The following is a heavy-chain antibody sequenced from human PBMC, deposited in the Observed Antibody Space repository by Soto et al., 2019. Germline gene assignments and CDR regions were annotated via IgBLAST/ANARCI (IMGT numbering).Heavy chain of an antibody. CDR1: GYTLTGLS. J-gene: IGHJ5*02. D-gene: IGHD3-10*01. CDR3: ATAGFGELFFSWFDP. CDR2: FDPEDGET. Sequence: ASVKVSCKVSGYTLTGLSMHWVRQAPGKGLEWMGGFDPEDGETIYAQKFQGRVTMTEDTSTDTAYMELSSLRSEDTAVYYCATAGFGELFFSWFDPWGQGTLVTVSS. V-gene: IGHV1-24*01.